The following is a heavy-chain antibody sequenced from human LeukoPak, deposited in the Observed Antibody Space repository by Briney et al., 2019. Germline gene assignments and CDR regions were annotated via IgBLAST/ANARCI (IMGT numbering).Heavy chain of an antibody. J-gene: IGHJ4*02. CDR3: ARDLFLTRMASQAVPGGNFDY. CDR1: GFTFSSYS. D-gene: IGHD2-2*01. CDR2: ISSSSSYI. Sequence: GGSLRLSCAASGFTFSSYSMNWVRQAPGKGLEWVSSISSSSSYIYYADSVKGRFTISRDNAKNSLYLQMNSLRAEDTAVYYCARDLFLTRMASQAVPGGNFDYWGQGTLVTVSS. V-gene: IGHV3-21*01.